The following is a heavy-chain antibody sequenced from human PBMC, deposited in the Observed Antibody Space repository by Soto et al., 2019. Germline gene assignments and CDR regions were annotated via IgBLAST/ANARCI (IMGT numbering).Heavy chain of an antibody. Sequence: TLSLTCAVSGDSISSGGFSWNWIRQPPGQGLEWIGYIYHSGTSFYNPSLKSRVTISVDKSKNQFSLKLSSVTAADTAVYYCAIYSVGGTRAGYFDYWGQGTLVTVS. CDR3: AIYSVGGTRAGYFDY. CDR2: IYHSGTS. CDR1: GDSISSGGFS. J-gene: IGHJ4*02. V-gene: IGHV4-30-2*01. D-gene: IGHD1-26*01.